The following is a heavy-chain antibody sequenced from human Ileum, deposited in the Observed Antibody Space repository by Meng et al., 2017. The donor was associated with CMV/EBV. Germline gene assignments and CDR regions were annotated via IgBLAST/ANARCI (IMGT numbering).Heavy chain of an antibody. CDR3: ARGQRITLVRGGRFDP. CDR2: INHSGRT. CDR1: DGSFSDYF. Sequence: YDGSFSDYFWTWIRQPPGKGLEWIGEINHSGRTNYNPSLKSRVTISVDTSKNQFSLKLSSVTAADTAVYYCARGQRITLVRGGRFDPWGQGTLVTSPQ. D-gene: IGHD3-10*01. V-gene: IGHV4-34*01. J-gene: IGHJ5*02.